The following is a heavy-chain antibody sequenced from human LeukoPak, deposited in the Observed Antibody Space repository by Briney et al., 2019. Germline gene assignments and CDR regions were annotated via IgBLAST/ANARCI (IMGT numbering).Heavy chain of an antibody. CDR2: ISGSIGRT. CDR1: GFTFSSYA. J-gene: IGHJ5*02. V-gene: IGHV3-23*01. D-gene: IGHD3-10*01. CDR3: AKDWSSRFGESNWFDP. Sequence: GGSLRLSCAASGFTFSSYAMSWVRQAPGKGLEWVSVISGSIGRTYYADSVKGRFTISRDNSKNTLYLQMNSLRAEDTAVYYCAKDWSSRFGESNWFDPWGQGTLVTVSS.